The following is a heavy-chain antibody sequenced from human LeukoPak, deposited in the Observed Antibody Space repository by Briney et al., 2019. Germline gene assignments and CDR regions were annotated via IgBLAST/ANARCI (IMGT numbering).Heavy chain of an antibody. D-gene: IGHD6-19*01. Sequence: SETLSLTCTVSGGSISSSNYYWGWIRQPPGKGLEWIGSIYYSGSTYYTPSLKSRVTISVDTSKNQFSLKLSSVTAADTAVYYCARDRSSGWSPTLDYWGQGTLVTVSS. V-gene: IGHV4-39*07. J-gene: IGHJ4*02. CDR3: ARDRSSGWSPTLDY. CDR1: GGSISSSNYY. CDR2: IYYSGST.